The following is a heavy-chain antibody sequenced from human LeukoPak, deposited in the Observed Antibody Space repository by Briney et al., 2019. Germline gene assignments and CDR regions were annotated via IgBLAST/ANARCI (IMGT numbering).Heavy chain of an antibody. Sequence: GGSLRLSCAASGFTFSSYSMNWVRQAPGKGLEWVSSISSSSSYIYYADSVKGRFTISRDNAKNSLYLQMNSLRAEDTAVYYCARDGSSTPDFDYWGQGTLVTVSS. CDR2: ISSSSSYI. CDR3: ARDGSSTPDFDY. V-gene: IGHV3-21*01. D-gene: IGHD2-2*01. J-gene: IGHJ4*02. CDR1: GFTFSSYS.